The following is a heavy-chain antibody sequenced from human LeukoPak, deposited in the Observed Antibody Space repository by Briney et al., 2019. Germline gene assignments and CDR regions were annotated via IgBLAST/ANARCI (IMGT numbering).Heavy chain of an antibody. CDR3: ACLTTADAFDI. Sequence: SETLSLTCTVSGGSISSYYWSWIRQPPGKGLEWIGYIYDSGSTNYNPSLKSRVTISVDTSKNQFSLKLGSVTAADTAVYYCACLTTADAFDIWGQGTLVTVSS. J-gene: IGHJ4*02. CDR1: GGSISSYY. D-gene: IGHD3-22*01. CDR2: IYDSGST. V-gene: IGHV4-59*01.